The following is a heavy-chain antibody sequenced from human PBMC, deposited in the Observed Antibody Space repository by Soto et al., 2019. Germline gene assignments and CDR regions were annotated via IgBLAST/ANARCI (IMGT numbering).Heavy chain of an antibody. CDR1: GGTFSSYA. CDR3: AKRAYCGGDCYSSTPDY. D-gene: IGHD2-21*02. J-gene: IGHJ4*02. V-gene: IGHV1-69*13. Sequence: SVKVSCKASGGTFSSYAISWVRQAPGQRLEWMGGIIPIFGTANYAQKFQGRVTITADESTSTAYMELSSLRSEDTAVYYCAKRAYCGGDCYSSTPDYWGQGTLVTVSS. CDR2: IIPIFGTA.